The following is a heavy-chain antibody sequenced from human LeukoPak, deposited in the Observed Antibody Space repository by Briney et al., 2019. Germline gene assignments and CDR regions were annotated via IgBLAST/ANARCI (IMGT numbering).Heavy chain of an antibody. V-gene: IGHV4-38-2*02. D-gene: IGHD4-11*01. J-gene: IGHJ4*02. CDR3: ARSELNDYSRY. Sequence: PSETLSLTCSVSGYSISSGYQWGWIRQSPGKGLEWLGSINYSGSTYDNRSLKSRVTLSIDTSKNEFSLNVRAVIAADTAVYYCARSELNDYSRYWGQGILVIVSS. CDR1: GYSISSGYQ. CDR2: INYSGST.